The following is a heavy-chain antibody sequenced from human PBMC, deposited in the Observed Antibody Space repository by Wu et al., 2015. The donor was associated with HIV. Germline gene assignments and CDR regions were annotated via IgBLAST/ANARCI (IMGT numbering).Heavy chain of an antibody. CDR3: ARDELFRVDDAFDM. J-gene: IGHJ3*02. D-gene: IGHD3-10*01. CDR2: INPSGGAT. V-gene: IGHV1-2*02. CDR1: GYTFTNYY. Sequence: QVQLVQSGAEVKKPGASVKVSCGTSGYTFTNYYIHWVRQAPGHGLEWMAWINPSGGATIYAEAFEGRVTVTTDTSISTAFIELSRLTSDDTAVYYCARDELFRVDDAFDMWGQGTLVTVSS.